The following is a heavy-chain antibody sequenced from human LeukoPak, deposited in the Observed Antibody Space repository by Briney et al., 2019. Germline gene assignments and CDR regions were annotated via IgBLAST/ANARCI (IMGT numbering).Heavy chain of an antibody. CDR1: GYTFTSYG. J-gene: IGHJ3*02. CDR2: IIPILGIA. V-gene: IGHV1-69*04. D-gene: IGHD4-23*01. Sequence: PRASVKVSCKASGYTFTSYGISWVRQAPGQGLEWMGRIIPILGIANYAQKFQGRVTITADKSTSTAYMELSSLRSEDTAVYYCASNYGGNSGAFDIWGQGTMVTVSS. CDR3: ASNYGGNSGAFDI.